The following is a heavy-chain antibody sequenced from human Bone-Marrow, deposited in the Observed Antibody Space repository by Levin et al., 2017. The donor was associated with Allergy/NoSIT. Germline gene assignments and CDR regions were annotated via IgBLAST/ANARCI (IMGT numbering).Heavy chain of an antibody. CDR2: IKSEIDDGAA. V-gene: IGHV3-15*01. J-gene: IGHJ4*02. CDR1: GFAFNKAY. D-gene: IGHD6-25*01. CDR3: TTDLNSGWHGLPVGC. Sequence: GGSLRLSCAASGFAFNKAYMSWVRQAPGKGLEWVGRIKSEIDDGAADYAAPVKGRFTISRDDSKTTFYLQMNNLKTEDTAVYYCTTDLNSGWHGLPVGCWGQGTLVTVSS.